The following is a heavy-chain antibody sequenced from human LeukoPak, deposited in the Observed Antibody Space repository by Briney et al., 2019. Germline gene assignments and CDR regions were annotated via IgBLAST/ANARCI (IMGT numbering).Heavy chain of an antibody. CDR1: GGSISSGDYY. V-gene: IGHV4-30-4*01. CDR2: IYYSGST. CDR3: ARGSDYDFWSGYPYYYGMDV. D-gene: IGHD3-3*01. Sequence: SETLSLTCTVSGGSISSGDYYWSWIRQPPGKGLEWIGYIYYSGSTYYNPSLKSRVTISVDRSKNQFSLKLSSVTAADTAVYYCARGSDYDFWSGYPYYYGMDVWGQGTTVTVSS. J-gene: IGHJ6*02.